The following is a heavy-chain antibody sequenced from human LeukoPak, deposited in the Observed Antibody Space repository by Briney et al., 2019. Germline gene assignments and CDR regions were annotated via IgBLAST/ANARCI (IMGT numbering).Heavy chain of an antibody. CDR3: ARVYLGVYYYGSSGYSHLDY. Sequence: ASVKVSCQASGYTFTDYYMHWVRQAPGQGHEWLGWINPNSGGTNYAQKFEGRVTMTRETSISTAYMERSRLRSDDTAVYYCARVYLGVYYYGSSGYSHLDYWGQGTLVTVSS. CDR1: GYTFTDYY. V-gene: IGHV1-2*02. CDR2: INPNSGGT. D-gene: IGHD3-22*01. J-gene: IGHJ4*02.